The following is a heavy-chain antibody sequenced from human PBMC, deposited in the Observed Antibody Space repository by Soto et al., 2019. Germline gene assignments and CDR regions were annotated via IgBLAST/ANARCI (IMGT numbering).Heavy chain of an antibody. D-gene: IGHD3-10*01. V-gene: IGHV3-74*01. CDR1: GFTFSSYW. CDR3: AREAYYGSGSYLPNYFDY. J-gene: IGHJ4*02. CDR2: INSDGSST. Sequence: GGSLRPSCAASGFTFSSYWMHWVRQAPGKGLVWVSRINSDGSSTSYADSVKGRFTISRDNAKNTLYLQMNSLRAEDTAVYYCAREAYYGSGSYLPNYFDYWGQGTLVTVSS.